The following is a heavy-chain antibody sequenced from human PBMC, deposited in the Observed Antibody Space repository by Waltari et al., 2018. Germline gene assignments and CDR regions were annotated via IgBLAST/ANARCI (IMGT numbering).Heavy chain of an antibody. V-gene: IGHV5-51*01. CDR2: IYPGDSDT. D-gene: IGHD2-15*01. CDR1: GYSFTSYW. CDR3: ARPIGVAEYYFDY. J-gene: IGHJ4*02. Sequence: EAQPVQPGAEVKQPGEPLKISCKGSGYSFTSYWIVGGRQMPGKGLEWMGIIYPGDSDTRYSPSFQGQVTISADKSISTAYLQWSSLKASDTAMYYCARPIGVAEYYFDYWGQGTLVTVSS.